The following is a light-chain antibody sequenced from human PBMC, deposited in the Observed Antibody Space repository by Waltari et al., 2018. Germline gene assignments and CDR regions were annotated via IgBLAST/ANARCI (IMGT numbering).Light chain of an antibody. CDR1: HSVSSN. J-gene: IGKJ4*01. Sequence: ERVMTQSPATLSVSPGERATLSCRASHSVSSNLAWYQQKPGQAPRLLIYDASSRATGIPARFSGSGSGTERTLTISSLQSEDFAVYYCQQYDNWPPSFGGGTKVEIK. V-gene: IGKV3-15*01. CDR2: DAS. CDR3: QQYDNWPPS.